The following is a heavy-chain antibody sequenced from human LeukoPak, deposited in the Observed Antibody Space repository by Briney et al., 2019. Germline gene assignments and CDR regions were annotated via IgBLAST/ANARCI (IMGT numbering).Heavy chain of an antibody. Sequence: GGSLRLSCAASGFTFSSYEMNWVRQAPGEGLEWVSYISSGGSTIYYADSVKGRFTISRDNAKSSLYLQMNSLRAEDTAVYYCARDQRYFDWLPFDYWGQGTLVTVSS. J-gene: IGHJ4*02. CDR2: ISSGGSTI. D-gene: IGHD3-9*01. V-gene: IGHV3-48*03. CDR1: GFTFSSYE. CDR3: ARDQRYFDWLPFDY.